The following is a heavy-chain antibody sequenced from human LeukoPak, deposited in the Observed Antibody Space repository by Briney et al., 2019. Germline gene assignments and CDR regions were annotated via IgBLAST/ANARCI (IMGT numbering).Heavy chain of an antibody. Sequence: GGSLRPSCAASGFTFSSYGMSWVRQAPGKGLEWVSAISGGGDNTYYADSVKGRFTISRDNSKNTLYLQMNSLRADDTAVYYCAKDRGLWFGDLLPWYFHYWGQGTLVTVSS. CDR3: AKDRGLWFGDLLPWYFHY. J-gene: IGHJ4*02. D-gene: IGHD3-10*01. CDR1: GFTFSSYG. CDR2: ISGGGDNT. V-gene: IGHV3-23*01.